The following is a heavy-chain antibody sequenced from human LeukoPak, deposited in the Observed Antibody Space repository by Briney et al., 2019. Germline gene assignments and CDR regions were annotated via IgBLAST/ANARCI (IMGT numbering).Heavy chain of an antibody. V-gene: IGHV3-48*01. D-gene: IGHD6-19*01. CDR2: ISSSSSTI. J-gene: IGHJ4*02. CDR3: AKAPWLGYYFDY. CDR1: GFTFSSYS. Sequence: GGSLRLSCAASGFTFSSYSMNWVRQAPGKGLEWVSYISSSSSTIYYADSVKGRFTTSRDNSKNTLYLQMNSLRAEDTAVYYCAKAPWLGYYFDYWGQGTLVTVSS.